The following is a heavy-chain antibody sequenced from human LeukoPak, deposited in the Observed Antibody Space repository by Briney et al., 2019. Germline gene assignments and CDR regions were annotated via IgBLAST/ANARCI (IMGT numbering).Heavy chain of an antibody. J-gene: IGHJ4*02. CDR2: IFGKDVST. V-gene: IGHV3-23*01. D-gene: IGHD1-26*01. Sequence: AGGSLRHSCADSGFTLSRSILCCVRPAPGKRREWVSAIFGKDVSTYFPDSVKGQLTITRDNYKNTLYLQMNSLRAEDTAVYDCAKARSGSYSEGEAYYFDYGGQGTLVTVSS. CDR3: AKARSGSYSEGEAYYFDY. CDR1: GFTLSRSI.